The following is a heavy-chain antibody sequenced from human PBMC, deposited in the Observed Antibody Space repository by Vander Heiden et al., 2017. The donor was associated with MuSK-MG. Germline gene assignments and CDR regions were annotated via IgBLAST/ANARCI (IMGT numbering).Heavy chain of an antibody. CDR1: GYTFTGYY. CDR2: INPNSGGT. V-gene: IGHV1-2*02. Sequence: QVQLVQSGAEVKKPGASVKVSCKASGYTFTGYYMHWVRPAPGQGLEWMGWINPNSGGTNYAQKFQGRVTMTRDTSISTAYMELSRLRSDDTAVYYCARDIGDPHYYYYYMDVWGKGTTVTVSS. D-gene: IGHD3-16*01. CDR3: ARDIGDPHYYYYYMDV. J-gene: IGHJ6*03.